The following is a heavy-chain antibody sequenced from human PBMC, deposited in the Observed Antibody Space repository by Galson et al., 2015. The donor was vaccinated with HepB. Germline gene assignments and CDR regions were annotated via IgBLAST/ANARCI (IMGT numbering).Heavy chain of an antibody. Sequence: SLRLSCAASGFTFSSYAMHWVRQAPGKGLEWVAVISYDGSNKYYADSVKGRFTISRDNSKNTLYLQMNSLRAEDTAVYYCARGGDIVATEDAFDIWGQGTMVTVSS. D-gene: IGHD5-12*01. J-gene: IGHJ3*02. CDR1: GFTFSSYA. V-gene: IGHV3-30*04. CDR3: ARGGDIVATEDAFDI. CDR2: ISYDGSNK.